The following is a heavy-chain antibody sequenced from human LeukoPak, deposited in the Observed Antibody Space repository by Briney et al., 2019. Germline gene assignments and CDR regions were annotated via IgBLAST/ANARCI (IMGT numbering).Heavy chain of an antibody. J-gene: IGHJ4*02. CDR2: ISGSGGST. Sequence: GGSLRLSCAASGFTFSSYAMSWVRQAPGKGLEWVSAISGSGGSTYYADSVKGRFTISRDNSKNTLYLQMNSLRAEDTAVYYCARLDSSGWSRRGYFDYWGQGTLVTVSS. V-gene: IGHV3-23*01. CDR3: ARLDSSGWSRRGYFDY. CDR1: GFTFSSYA. D-gene: IGHD6-19*01.